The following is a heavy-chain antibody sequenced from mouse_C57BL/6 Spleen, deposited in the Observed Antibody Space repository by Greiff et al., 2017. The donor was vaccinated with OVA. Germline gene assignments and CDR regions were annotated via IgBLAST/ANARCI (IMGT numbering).Heavy chain of an antibody. D-gene: IGHD2-4*01. CDR3: ARDDDDVDWYFEV. CDR1: GYTFTDYN. J-gene: IGHJ1*03. V-gene: IGHV1-18*01. Sequence: EVQVVESGPELVKPGASVKIPCKASGYTFTDYNMDWVKQSHGKSLEWIGDINPNNGGTIYNQKFKGKATLTVDKSSSTAYMELRSLTSEDTAVYYCARDDDDVDWYFEVWGTGTTVTFSS. CDR2: INPNNGGT.